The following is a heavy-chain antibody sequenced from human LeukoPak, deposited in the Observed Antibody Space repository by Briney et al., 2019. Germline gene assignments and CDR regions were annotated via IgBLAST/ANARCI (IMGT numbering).Heavy chain of an antibody. CDR3: ARGLGATYYDILTGYPLIY. V-gene: IGHV1-69*04. J-gene: IGHJ4*02. CDR2: IIPILGIA. Sequence: ASVKVSCKASGGTFSSYAISWVRQAPGQGLEWMGRIIPILGIANYAQKFQGRVTITADKSTSTAYMELRSLRSDDTAVYYCARGLGATYYDILTGYPLIYWGQGTLVTVSS. D-gene: IGHD3-9*01. CDR1: GGTFSSYA.